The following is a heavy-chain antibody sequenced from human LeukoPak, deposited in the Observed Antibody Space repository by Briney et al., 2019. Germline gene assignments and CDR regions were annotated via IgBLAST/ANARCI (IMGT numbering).Heavy chain of an antibody. V-gene: IGHV4-30-4*08. D-gene: IGHD3-22*01. Sequence: SETLSLTCTVSGGSVSSGDYYWSWIRQPPGKGLERIGYIYYSGSTYYNPSLKSRVTISVDTSKNQFSLKLSSVTAADTAVYYCARGRMAKYYYDSSGYQWGQGTLVTVSS. J-gene: IGHJ4*02. CDR2: IYYSGST. CDR1: GGSVSSGDYY. CDR3: ARGRMAKYYYDSSGYQ.